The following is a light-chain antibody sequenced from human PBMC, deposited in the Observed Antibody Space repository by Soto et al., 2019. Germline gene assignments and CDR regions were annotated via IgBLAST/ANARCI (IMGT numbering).Light chain of an antibody. Sequence: QSVLTQPASVSGSPGQSITISCTGTSSDVGSYNLVSWYQQHTGKAPKLMIYEVSKRPSGVSNRFSGSKSGNTASLTISGRQAEDEADYYCCSYAGSSTFLFVFGTGTKLTVL. CDR3: CSYAGSSTFLFV. J-gene: IGLJ1*01. CDR1: SSDVGSYNL. CDR2: EVS. V-gene: IGLV2-23*02.